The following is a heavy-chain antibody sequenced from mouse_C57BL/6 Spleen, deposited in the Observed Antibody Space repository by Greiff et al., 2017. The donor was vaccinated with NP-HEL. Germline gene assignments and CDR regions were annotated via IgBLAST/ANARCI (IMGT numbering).Heavy chain of an antibody. CDR1: GYTFTSYW. CDR3: ARYYSNPYYFDY. J-gene: IGHJ2*01. D-gene: IGHD2-5*01. Sequence: LVESGAELVKPGASVKLSCKASGYTFTSYWMHWVKQRPGQGLEWIGMIHPNSGSTNYNEKFKSKATLTVDKSSSTAYMQLSSLTSEDSAVYYCARYYSNPYYFDYWGQGTTLTVSS. V-gene: IGHV1-64*01. CDR2: IHPNSGST.